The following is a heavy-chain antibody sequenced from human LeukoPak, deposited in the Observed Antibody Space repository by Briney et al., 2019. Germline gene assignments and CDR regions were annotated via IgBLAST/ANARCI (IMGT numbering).Heavy chain of an antibody. J-gene: IGHJ4*02. D-gene: IGHD1-14*01. CDR1: GFTFKSYW. Sequence: PGGSLRLSCAASGFTFKSYWMYWVRQAPGNGLEWVAHIKEDGSEKYYVDSVKGRFTISRDNAKNSLYLQMNSLRAADTAVYYCARDGAGSGVDFDYWGQGTLVTVSS. V-gene: IGHV3-7*01. CDR2: IKEDGSEK. CDR3: ARDGAGSGVDFDY.